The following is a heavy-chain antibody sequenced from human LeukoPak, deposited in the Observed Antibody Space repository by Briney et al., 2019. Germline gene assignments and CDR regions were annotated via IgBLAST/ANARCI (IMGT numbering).Heavy chain of an antibody. D-gene: IGHD3-10*01. Sequence: SETLSLTCTVSGGSISSYYWSWIRQPPGKGLEWIGYIYYSGSTNYNPSLKSRVTISVDTSKNQFSLKLSSVTAADTAVYYCASGGVIIPPYGMDVWGQGTTVTVSS. CDR3: ASGGVIIPPYGMDV. CDR2: IYYSGST. CDR1: GGSISSYY. V-gene: IGHV4-59*01. J-gene: IGHJ6*02.